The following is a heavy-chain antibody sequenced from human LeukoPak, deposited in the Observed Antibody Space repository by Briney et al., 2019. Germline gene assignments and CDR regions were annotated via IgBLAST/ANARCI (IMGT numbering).Heavy chain of an antibody. D-gene: IGHD4-23*01. CDR3: AREPADYGGNSEGDAFDI. Sequence: ASVKVSCKASGGTFGSYAISWVRQAPGQGLEWMGGIIPIFGTANYAQKFQGRVTITADESTSTAYMELSSLRSEDTAVYYCAREPADYGGNSEGDAFDIWGQGTMVTVSS. V-gene: IGHV1-69*13. CDR1: GGTFGSYA. CDR2: IIPIFGTA. J-gene: IGHJ3*02.